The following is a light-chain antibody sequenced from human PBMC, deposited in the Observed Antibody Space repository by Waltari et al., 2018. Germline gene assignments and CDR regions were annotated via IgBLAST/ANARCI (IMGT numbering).Light chain of an antibody. J-gene: IGKJ1*01. CDR3: MQGTHWPWT. CDR1: QVLVYSDGNTS. CDR2: KVS. Sequence: DVVMTQSPLSLPVALGKPASLTCRSSQVLVYSDGNTSLNWLQQRPGQSPRRLIYKVSNRDSGVPDRFSVRGSGTDFTLEISRVEAEDVGIYYFMQGTHWPWTFGQGTKVEIK. V-gene: IGKV2-30*01.